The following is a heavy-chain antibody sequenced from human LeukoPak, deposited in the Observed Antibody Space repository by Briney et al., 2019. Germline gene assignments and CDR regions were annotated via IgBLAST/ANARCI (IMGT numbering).Heavy chain of an antibody. CDR1: GDSINNYY. D-gene: IGHD4-17*01. CDR3: ARGGYGDYKLHYYHYGMDV. CDR2: ISYSGGT. Sequence: PSETLSLTCTVSGDSINNYYWSWIRQPPGKGLEWIGYISYSGGTKYNPSLKSRVAMSIAMSKNQFSLNLNSVTAADTAVYYCARGGYGDYKLHYYHYGMDVWGQGTTVTVSS. J-gene: IGHJ6*02. V-gene: IGHV4-59*01.